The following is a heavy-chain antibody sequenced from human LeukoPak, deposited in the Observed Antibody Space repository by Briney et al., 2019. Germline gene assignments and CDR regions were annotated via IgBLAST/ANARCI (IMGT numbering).Heavy chain of an antibody. CDR2: ISSSSSYI. CDR1: GFTFSSCA. CDR3: ARDPLQAPDY. Sequence: GGSLRLSCAASGFTFSSCAMSWVRQAPGKGLEWVSSISSSSSYIYYADSVKGRFTISRDNAKNSLYLQMNSLRAEDTAVYYCARDPLQAPDYWGQGTLVTVSS. D-gene: IGHD4-11*01. V-gene: IGHV3-21*01. J-gene: IGHJ4*02.